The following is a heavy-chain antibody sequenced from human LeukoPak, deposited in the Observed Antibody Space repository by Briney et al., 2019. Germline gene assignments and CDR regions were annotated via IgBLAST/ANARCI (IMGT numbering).Heavy chain of an antibody. J-gene: IGHJ4*02. CDR2: IYYSGST. V-gene: IGHV4-59*01. D-gene: IGHD5-12*01. CDR3: AHPELATTTSDY. CDR1: GGSISSYY. Sequence: SETLSLTCTVSGGSISSYYWSWIRQPPGKGLEWIGYIYYSGSTNYNPSLKSRVTISVDTSKNQFSLKLSSVTAADTAVYYCAHPELATTTSDYWGQGTLVTVSS.